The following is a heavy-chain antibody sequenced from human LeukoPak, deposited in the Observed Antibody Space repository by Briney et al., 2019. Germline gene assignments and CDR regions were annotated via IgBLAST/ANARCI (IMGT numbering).Heavy chain of an antibody. CDR1: GGSFSGYY. Sequence: SETLSLTCAVYGGSFSGYYWSWIRQPPGKGLEWIGEINHSGSTNYNPSLKSRVTISVDTSKNQFSLKLSSVTAADTAVYYCARGGDYEINWFDPWGQGTLVTVSS. CDR2: INHSGST. V-gene: IGHV4-34*01. CDR3: ARGGDYEINWFDP. D-gene: IGHD4-17*01. J-gene: IGHJ5*02.